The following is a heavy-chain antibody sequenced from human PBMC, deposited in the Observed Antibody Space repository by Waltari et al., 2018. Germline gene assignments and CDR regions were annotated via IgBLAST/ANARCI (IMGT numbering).Heavy chain of an antibody. V-gene: IGHV3-23*01. CDR1: GFTFRSYA. CDR3: ASLETFSVNSEYFQH. Sequence: EVQLLESGGGLLQPGGSLRLSCAASGFTFRSYAMSWVRQAPGKGLEWLSGVSGSGAMTHYADSVKGRFTISRDNSKNTLFLQMNSLRVEDTAVYYCASLETFSVNSEYFQHWGQGTPVTVSS. D-gene: IGHD3-16*01. J-gene: IGHJ1*01. CDR2: VSGSGAMT.